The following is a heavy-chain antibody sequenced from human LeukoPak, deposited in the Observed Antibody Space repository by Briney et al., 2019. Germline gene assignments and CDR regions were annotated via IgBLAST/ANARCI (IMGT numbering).Heavy chain of an antibody. CDR3: ARAPGYSYGDGFDY. J-gene: IGHJ4*02. D-gene: IGHD5-18*01. V-gene: IGHV4-34*01. CDR1: GGSFSGYY. CDR2: INHSGST. Sequence: SETLSLTCAVYGGSFSGYYWSWIRRPPGKGLEWIGEINHSGSTNYNPSLKSRVTISVDTSKNQFSLKLSSVTAADTAVYYCARAPGYSYGDGFDYWGQGTLVTVSS.